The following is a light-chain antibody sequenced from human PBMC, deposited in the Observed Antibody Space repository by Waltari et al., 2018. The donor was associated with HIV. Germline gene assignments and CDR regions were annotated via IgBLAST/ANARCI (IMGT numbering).Light chain of an antibody. V-gene: IGLV4-69*01. J-gene: IGLJ1*01. CDR2: VNSDGSH. CDR1: SGHSRYA. CDR3: QTWGTDIYV. Sequence: QLVLTQSPSASASLGASVKLTCTLSSGHSRYAIPWHQQQPEKGPRYLMKVNSDGSHTKGDGIPDRFSGSSSGAEHYLTISSLQSEDEADYYCQTWGTDIYVFGTGTKVTVL.